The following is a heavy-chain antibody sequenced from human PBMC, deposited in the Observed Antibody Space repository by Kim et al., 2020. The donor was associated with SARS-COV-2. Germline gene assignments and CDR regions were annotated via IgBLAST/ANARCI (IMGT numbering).Heavy chain of an antibody. V-gene: IGHV3-23*01. J-gene: IGHJ4*02. Sequence: GGSLRLSCAASGFAFSTYGMSWVRQAPGRGLEWVADISGGGGVTHYADSVKGRFTISRDNSKNTLYLQMNSLRAEDTAVFYCAKGATGSYDYWGQGTLVTVSS. D-gene: IGHD1-26*01. CDR2: ISGGGGVT. CDR1: GFAFSTYG. CDR3: AKGATGSYDY.